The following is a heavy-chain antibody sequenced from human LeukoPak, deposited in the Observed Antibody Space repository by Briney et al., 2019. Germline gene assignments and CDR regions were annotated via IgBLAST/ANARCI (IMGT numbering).Heavy chain of an antibody. CDR2: ISSSGSTI. CDR3: AREVTGIAATGLQHNWFDP. CDR1: GFTFSDYY. J-gene: IGHJ5*02. V-gene: IGHV3-11*04. D-gene: IGHD6-13*01. Sequence: PGGSLRLSCAASGFTFSDYYMSWLRQAPGKGLEWVSYISSSGSTIYYADSVKGRFTISRDNAKNSLYLQMNSLRAEDTAVYYCAREVTGIAATGLQHNWFDPWGQGTLVTVSS.